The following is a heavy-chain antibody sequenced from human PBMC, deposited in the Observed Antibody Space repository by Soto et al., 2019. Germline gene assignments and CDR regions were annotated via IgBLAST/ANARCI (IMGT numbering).Heavy chain of an antibody. CDR1: GFTFSSYS. V-gene: IGHV3-21*01. Sequence: PGGSLRLSCAASGFTFSSYSMNWVRQAPGKGLEWVSSISSSSSYIYYADSVKGRFTISRDNAKNSLYLQMNSLRAEDTAVYYCARDRQRYSSSWYRGTSYYGMDVWGQGTTVTVSS. CDR3: ARDRQRYSSSWYRGTSYYGMDV. J-gene: IGHJ6*02. CDR2: ISSSSSYI. D-gene: IGHD6-13*01.